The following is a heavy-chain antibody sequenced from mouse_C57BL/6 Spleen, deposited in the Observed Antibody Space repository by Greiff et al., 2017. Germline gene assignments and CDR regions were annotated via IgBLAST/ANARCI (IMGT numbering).Heavy chain of an antibody. Sequence: EVKVVESGGGLVQSGRSLRLSCATSGFTFSDFYMEWVRQAPGKGLEWIAASRNKANDYTTEYSASVKGRFIVSRNTSQSNLYLQMNALRAEDTAIYYCARDDYLDYWGQGTSVTVSS. V-gene: IGHV7-1*01. CDR3: ARDDYLDY. CDR1: GFTFSDFY. J-gene: IGHJ4*01. D-gene: IGHD1-1*02. CDR2: SRNKANDYTT.